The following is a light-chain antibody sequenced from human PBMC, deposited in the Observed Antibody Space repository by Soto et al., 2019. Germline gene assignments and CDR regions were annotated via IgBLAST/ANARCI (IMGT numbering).Light chain of an antibody. CDR1: QSVSSY. CDR3: QQRSNWPPIT. V-gene: IGKV3-11*01. Sequence: EIVLTQSPATLSLSPGERATLSCRASQSVSSYLAWYQQKPGQAPRLLIYDASNRATGIPARFSGSGSGTDFTLTISGLEPEDLAVYYCQQRSNWPPITFGQGTRLEIK. CDR2: DAS. J-gene: IGKJ5*01.